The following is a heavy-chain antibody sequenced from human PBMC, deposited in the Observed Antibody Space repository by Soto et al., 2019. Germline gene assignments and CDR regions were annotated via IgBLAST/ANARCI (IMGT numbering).Heavy chain of an antibody. CDR3: ARGRSDSAGSSLGRRMDV. CDR1: GGSVSSGSYY. V-gene: IGHV4-61*01. J-gene: IGHJ6*02. Sequence: SETLSLTCTVSGGSVSSGSYYWSWIRQPPGKGLEWIGYIYYSGSTNYNPSLKSRVTISVDTSKNQFSLKLSSVTAADTAVYYCARGRSDSAGSSLGRRMDVWGQGTTVTSP. CDR2: IYYSGST. D-gene: IGHD3-10*01.